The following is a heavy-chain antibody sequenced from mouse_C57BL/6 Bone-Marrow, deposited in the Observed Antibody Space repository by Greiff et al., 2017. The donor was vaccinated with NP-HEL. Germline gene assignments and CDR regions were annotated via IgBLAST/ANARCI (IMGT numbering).Heavy chain of an antibody. CDR3: ARKDGYYVRLRRGYAMDY. CDR1: GFSLTSYG. V-gene: IGHV2-2*01. CDR2: IWSGGST. D-gene: IGHD2-3*01. J-gene: IGHJ4*01. Sequence: VKLVESGPGLVQPSQSLSITCTVSGFSLTSYGVHWVRQSPGKGLEWLGVIWSGGSTDYNAAFISRLSISKDNSKSQVFFKMNSLQADDTAIYYCARKDGYYVRLRRGYAMDYWGQGTSVTVSS.